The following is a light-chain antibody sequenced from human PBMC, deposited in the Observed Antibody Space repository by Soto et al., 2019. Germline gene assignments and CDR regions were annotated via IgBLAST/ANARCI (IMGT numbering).Light chain of an antibody. CDR1: QSVSSSY. CDR3: QQYNKWPPWT. Sequence: EIVLTQSPGTLSLSPGERATLSCRASQSVSSSYLAWFQQKPGQAPRLVIFGASTRATGIPARFSGSGSGTEFTLTISSLQSDDFAVYYCQQYNKWPPWTFGQGTKVDIK. CDR2: GAS. V-gene: IGKV3D-15*01. J-gene: IGKJ1*01.